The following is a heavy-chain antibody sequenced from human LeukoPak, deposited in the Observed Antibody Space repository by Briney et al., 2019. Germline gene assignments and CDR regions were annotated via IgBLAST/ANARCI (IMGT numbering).Heavy chain of an antibody. D-gene: IGHD2-15*01. J-gene: IGHJ5*02. V-gene: IGHV1-2*06. Sequence: ASVKVSCKSSGYTFTGYNMHWVRQAPGQGLEWMGRINPNSGDTNYPQKFQGRGTMTRDTSISTANMELSRLRSDDTAVYYCAREVAAWGQGTLVTVSS. CDR1: GYTFTGYN. CDR2: INPNSGDT. CDR3: AREVAA.